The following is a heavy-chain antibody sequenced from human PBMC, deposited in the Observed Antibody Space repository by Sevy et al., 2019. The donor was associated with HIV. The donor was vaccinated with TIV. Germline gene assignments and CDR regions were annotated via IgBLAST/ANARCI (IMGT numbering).Heavy chain of an antibody. CDR3: ARALGVEMATIPPFDI. CDR1: GFTFSSYS. D-gene: IGHD3-16*01. Sequence: GGSLRLSCAASGFTFSSYSMNWVRQVPGKGLEWVSSISSSSSYIYYADSVKGRFTISRDNAKNSLYLQMNSLRAEDTAVYYCARALGVEMATIPPFDIWGQGTMVTVSS. J-gene: IGHJ3*02. CDR2: ISSSSSYI. V-gene: IGHV3-21*01.